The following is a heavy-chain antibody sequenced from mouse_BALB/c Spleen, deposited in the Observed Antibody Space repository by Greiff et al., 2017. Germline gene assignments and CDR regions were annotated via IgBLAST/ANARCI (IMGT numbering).Heavy chain of an antibody. D-gene: IGHD1-1*01. CDR3: ACITTVVGSYAMDY. Sequence: QVHVKQPGAELVKPGASVKLSCKASGYTFTSYWMHWVKQRPGQGLEWIGEIDPSDSYTNYNQKFKGKATLTVDKSSSTAYMQLSSLTSEDSAVYYYACITTVVGSYAMDYWGQGTSVTVSS. CDR2: IDPSDSYT. J-gene: IGHJ4*01. V-gene: IGHV1-69*02. CDR1: GYTFTSYW.